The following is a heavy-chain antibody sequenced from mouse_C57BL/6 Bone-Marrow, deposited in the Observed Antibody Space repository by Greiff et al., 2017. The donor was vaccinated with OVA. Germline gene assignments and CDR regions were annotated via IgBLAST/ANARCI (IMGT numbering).Heavy chain of an antibody. CDR3: AREGGWLLRLFAY. J-gene: IGHJ3*01. Sequence: QVQLQQPGAELVKPGASVKMSCKASGYTFTSYWITWVKQRPGQGLEWIGDIYPGSGSTNYNEKFKSKATLTVDTSSSTAYMQLSSLTSEDSAVYYCAREGGWLLRLFAYWGQGTLVTVSA. CDR1: GYTFTSYW. V-gene: IGHV1-55*01. D-gene: IGHD2-3*01. CDR2: IYPGSGST.